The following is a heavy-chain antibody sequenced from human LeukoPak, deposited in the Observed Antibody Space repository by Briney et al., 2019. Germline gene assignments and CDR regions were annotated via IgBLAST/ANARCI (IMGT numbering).Heavy chain of an antibody. CDR1: GGSISISNYY. CDR3: ARDYSGHSQPLDY. J-gene: IGHJ4*02. D-gene: IGHD4-23*01. Sequence: PSETPSLTCTVSGGSISISNYYWGWIRQPPGKGLEWIGNIYYSGSTYYNPSLKSRVTISVDTSKNQFSLKLSSVTAADTAVYFCARDYSGHSQPLDYWGQGTLVTVSS. V-gene: IGHV4-39*01. CDR2: IYYSGST.